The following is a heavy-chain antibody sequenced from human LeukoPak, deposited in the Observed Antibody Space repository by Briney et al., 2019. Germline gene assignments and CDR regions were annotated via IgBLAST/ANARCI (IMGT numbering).Heavy chain of an antibody. Sequence: GGSLRLSCAASGFTFSSYWMSWVRQAPGKGLEWVANIKQDGSEKYYADSVKGRFTISRDNAKNSLYLQMNSLRAEDTAVYYCARVTIFGVVIMSAYFDYWGQGTLVTVSS. CDR2: IKQDGSEK. J-gene: IGHJ4*02. CDR3: ARVTIFGVVIMSAYFDY. D-gene: IGHD3-3*01. V-gene: IGHV3-7*01. CDR1: GFTFSSYW.